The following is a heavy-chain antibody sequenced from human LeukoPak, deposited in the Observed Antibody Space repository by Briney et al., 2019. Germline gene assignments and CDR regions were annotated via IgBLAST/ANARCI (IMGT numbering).Heavy chain of an antibody. Sequence: SETLSLTCTVSGSSISSGGYYWGWIRQPPGKGLEWIGSIYYSGSTYYNPSLKSRVTISVDTSKNQFSLKLSSVTAADTAVYYCASPGGGPTDYWGQGTLVTVSS. J-gene: IGHJ4*02. V-gene: IGHV4-39*01. D-gene: IGHD3-16*01. CDR2: IYYSGST. CDR1: GSSISSGGYY. CDR3: ASPGGGPTDY.